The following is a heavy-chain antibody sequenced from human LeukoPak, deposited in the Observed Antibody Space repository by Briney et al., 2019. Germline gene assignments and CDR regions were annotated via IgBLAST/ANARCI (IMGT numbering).Heavy chain of an antibody. V-gene: IGHV1-3*01. Sequence: ASVKVSCKASGYTFTSSSMHWVRQAPGQRLEWMGWINAGNGNTKYSQKFQDRVTITRDTSASTTYMELSSLRSEDTAIYYCAKVGRDNYFDYWGQGTLVTVSS. CDR2: INAGNGNT. CDR1: GYTFTSSS. J-gene: IGHJ4*02. CDR3: AKVGRDNYFDY. D-gene: IGHD2-15*01.